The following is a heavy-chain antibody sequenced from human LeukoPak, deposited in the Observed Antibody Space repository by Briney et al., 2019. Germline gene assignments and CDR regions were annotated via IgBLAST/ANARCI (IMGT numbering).Heavy chain of an antibody. V-gene: IGHV1-69*06. CDR3: AREWLDYGSGSYFECS. D-gene: IGHD3-10*01. CDR1: GGTFSSYA. Sequence: SVKVSCKASGGTFSSYAISWVRQAPGQGLEWMGGIIPIFGTASYAQKFQGRVTITADKSTSTAYMELSSLRSEDTAVYYCAREWLDYGSGSYFECSWGQGTLVTVSS. CDR2: IIPIFGTA. J-gene: IGHJ5*02.